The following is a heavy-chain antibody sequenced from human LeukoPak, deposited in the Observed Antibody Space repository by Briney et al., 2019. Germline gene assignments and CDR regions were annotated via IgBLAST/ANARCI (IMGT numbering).Heavy chain of an antibody. CDR2: ISFDGRNK. Sequence: GRSLRLSCAASGFTFSSYGMHWVRQAPGKGLGWVAVISFDGRNKYFADSVKGRFTISRDNSKNTLYLQMNSLRAEDTAVYYRAKEKYRGYSYGSGDYWGQGTLVTVSS. V-gene: IGHV3-30*18. D-gene: IGHD5-18*01. J-gene: IGHJ4*02. CDR3: AKEKYRGYSYGSGDY. CDR1: GFTFSSYG.